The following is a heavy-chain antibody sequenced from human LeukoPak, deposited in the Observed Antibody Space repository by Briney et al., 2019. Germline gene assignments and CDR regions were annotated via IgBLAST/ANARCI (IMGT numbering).Heavy chain of an antibody. J-gene: IGHJ6*02. Sequence: ASVKVSCKASGYTFTSYGISWVRQAPGQGLEWMGWISAYNGNTNYAQKLQGRVTMTTDTSTSTAYMELRSLRSDDTAVYYCARDVPDALYYYYYGMDVWGQGTTVTVSS. CDR1: GYTFTSYG. V-gene: IGHV1-18*01. D-gene: IGHD1-14*01. CDR2: ISAYNGNT. CDR3: ARDVPDALYYYYYGMDV.